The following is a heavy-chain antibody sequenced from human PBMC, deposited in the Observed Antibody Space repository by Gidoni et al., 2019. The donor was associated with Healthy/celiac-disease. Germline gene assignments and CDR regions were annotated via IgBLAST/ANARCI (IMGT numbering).Heavy chain of an antibody. Sequence: QVQLVQSGAEVKKPGASVKVFCKASGYTFTSYGISWVRQAPGQGLEWLGWIIAYNGPTNYAQKLQGRVTMTTDTSTSTAYMQLRSLRSDDAAVYYCARDLRYCSSTSCYTLGLGYWGQGTLVTVSS. D-gene: IGHD2-2*02. CDR2: IIAYNGPT. CDR3: ARDLRYCSSTSCYTLGLGY. J-gene: IGHJ4*02. V-gene: IGHV1-18*01. CDR1: GYTFTSYG.